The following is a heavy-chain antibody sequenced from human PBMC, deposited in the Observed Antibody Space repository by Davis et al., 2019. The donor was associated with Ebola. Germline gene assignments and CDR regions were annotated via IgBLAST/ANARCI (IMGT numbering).Heavy chain of an antibody. CDR3: ASSLYHSSPFDY. Sequence: PSETLSLTCTVSGYSISSGYYWGWIRQPPGKGLEWIGNIYHSGSTYYNPSLKSRVTISVGTSKNQFSLNLSSVTAADTAVYYCASSLYHSSPFDYWGQGTRVTVSS. D-gene: IGHD3-22*01. V-gene: IGHV4-38-2*02. CDR2: IYHSGST. J-gene: IGHJ4*02. CDR1: GYSISSGYY.